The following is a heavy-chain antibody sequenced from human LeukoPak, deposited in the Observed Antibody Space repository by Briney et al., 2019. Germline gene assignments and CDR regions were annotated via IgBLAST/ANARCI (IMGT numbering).Heavy chain of an antibody. CDR3: ARVGSSWYHDAFDI. V-gene: IGHV4-34*01. CDR2: INHSGST. Sequence: SETLSLTCAVYGGSFSGYYWSWIRQPPGKGLEWIGEINHSGSTNYNPSLKSRVTMSVDTSKNQFSLKLSSVTAADTAVYYCARVGSSWYHDAFDIWGQGTMVTVSS. J-gene: IGHJ3*02. CDR1: GGSFSGYY. D-gene: IGHD6-13*01.